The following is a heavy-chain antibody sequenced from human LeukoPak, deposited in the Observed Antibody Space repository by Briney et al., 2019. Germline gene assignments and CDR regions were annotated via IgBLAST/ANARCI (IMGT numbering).Heavy chain of an antibody. V-gene: IGHV4-39*07. J-gene: IGHJ4*02. CDR3: AIHTYYDSSGYYY. D-gene: IGHD3-22*01. CDR1: GGSISSSSYY. Sequence: PSETLSLTCTVSGGSISSSSYYWGWIRQPPGKGLEWIGSIYYSGSTYYNPSLKSRVTISVDTSKNQFSLKLSSVTAADTAVYYCAIHTYYDSSGYYYWGQGTLVTVSS. CDR2: IYYSGST.